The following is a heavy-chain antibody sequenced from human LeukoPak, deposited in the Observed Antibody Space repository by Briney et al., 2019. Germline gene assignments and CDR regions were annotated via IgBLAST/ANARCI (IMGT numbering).Heavy chain of an antibody. CDR2: LRGDGDT. CDR1: GITLSNYG. D-gene: IGHD6-13*01. Sequence: GGSLRLSCAVSGITLSNYGMSWVRQAPGRGLEWVSSLRGDGDTFYADSVKGRFTISRDNSKNTLYLQMNSLRAEDTAVYYCAKEGRQQLADAFDIWGQGTMVTVSS. V-gene: IGHV3-23*01. CDR3: AKEGRQQLADAFDI. J-gene: IGHJ3*02.